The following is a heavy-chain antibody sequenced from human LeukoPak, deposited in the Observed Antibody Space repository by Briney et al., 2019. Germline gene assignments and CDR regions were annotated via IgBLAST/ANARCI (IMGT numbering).Heavy chain of an antibody. J-gene: IGHJ5*02. CDR1: GYTFTSYG. Sequence: ASVKVSCKASGYTFTSYGISWVRQAPGQGLEWMGWISAYNGNTNYAQKLQGRVTMTTDTSTSTVYMELSSLRSEDTAVYYCARDPTYSSNWFDPWGQGTLVTVSS. CDR3: ARDPTYSSNWFDP. CDR2: ISAYNGNT. V-gene: IGHV1-18*01. D-gene: IGHD6-19*01.